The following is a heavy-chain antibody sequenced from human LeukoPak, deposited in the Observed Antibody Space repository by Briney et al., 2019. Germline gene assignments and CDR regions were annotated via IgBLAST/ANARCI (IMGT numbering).Heavy chain of an antibody. D-gene: IGHD6-13*01. CDR1: GGSISSGGYY. V-gene: IGHV4-30-2*01. CDR2: IYHSGST. CDR3: ARDPVWGIAAAGTSVDY. J-gene: IGHJ4*02. Sequence: SQTLSLTCTVSGGSISSGGYYWSWIRQPPGKGLEWNGYIYHSGSTYYNPSLKSRVTISVDRSKNQFSLKLSSVTAADTAVYYCARDPVWGIAAAGTSVDYWGQGTLVTVSS.